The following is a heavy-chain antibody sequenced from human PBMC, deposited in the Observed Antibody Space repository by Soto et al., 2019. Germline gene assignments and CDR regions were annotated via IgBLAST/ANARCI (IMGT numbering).Heavy chain of an antibody. CDR1: GFTFSSYG. D-gene: IGHD4-17*01. Sequence: GGSLRLSCAASGFTFSSYGMHWVRQAPGKGLEWVAVISYDGSNKYYADSVKGRFTISRDNSKNTLYLQMNSLRAEDTAVYYCAKDSAPYGPGNSYYYYGMDVWGQGTTVTVSS. CDR2: ISYDGSNK. J-gene: IGHJ6*02. V-gene: IGHV3-30*18. CDR3: AKDSAPYGPGNSYYYYGMDV.